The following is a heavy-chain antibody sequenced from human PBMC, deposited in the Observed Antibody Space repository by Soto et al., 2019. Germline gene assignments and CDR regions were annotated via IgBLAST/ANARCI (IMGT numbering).Heavy chain of an antibody. D-gene: IGHD2-15*01. CDR1: GFDFSSYG. J-gene: IGHJ4*02. CDR2: ISKSSSII. Sequence: GGSLRLSCAPSGFDFSSYGMAWVRQAPGKGLEWVSFISKSSSIIYYADSVKGRFTISRDNAKNSLYLQMNSLRGEDTAVYFCARGGWQLPGYYFASWGQGALVTVSS. V-gene: IGHV3-48*01. CDR3: ARGGWQLPGYYFAS.